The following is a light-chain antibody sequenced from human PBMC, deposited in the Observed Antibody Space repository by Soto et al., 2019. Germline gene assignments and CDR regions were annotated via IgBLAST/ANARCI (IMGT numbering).Light chain of an antibody. CDR3: QQYDNLVT. V-gene: IGKV1-33*01. CDR1: QDIRTY. CDR2: DTS. Sequence: DIQITHSAAAPSASSGDRVTITCQASQDIRTYLNWYQQKPGQAPNLLIYDTSNLETGVPSRFSGSGSGTDFTFTISSLQPEDIATYYCQQYDNLVTFGGGTKVDIK. J-gene: IGKJ4*01.